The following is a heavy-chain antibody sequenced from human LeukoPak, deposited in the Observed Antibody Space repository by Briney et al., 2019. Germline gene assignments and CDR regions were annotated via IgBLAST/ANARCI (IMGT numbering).Heavy chain of an antibody. D-gene: IGHD3-10*01. V-gene: IGHV1-18*01. Sequence: ASVKASCKASGYTFTSYGISWVRQAPGQGLEWMGWISAYNGNTNYAQKLQGRVTMTTDTSTSTAYMELRSLRSDDTAVYYCARDGRGPDENWFDPWGQGTLVTVSS. CDR1: GYTFTSYG. J-gene: IGHJ5*02. CDR3: ARDGRGPDENWFDP. CDR2: ISAYNGNT.